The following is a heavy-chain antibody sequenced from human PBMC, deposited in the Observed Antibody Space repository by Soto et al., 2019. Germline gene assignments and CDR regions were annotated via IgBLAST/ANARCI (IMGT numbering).Heavy chain of an antibody. D-gene: IGHD2-15*01. CDR1: SVSIIGIYH. CDR3: ARAGGGPIFDY. V-gene: IGHV4-38-2*02. J-gene: IGHJ4*02. CDR2: IFHTGTT. Sequence: SETLSLTGSVSSVSIIGIYHWAWIRQPPGRRLEGIARIFHTGTTDYNPSHKSRVTISVDTSKNQFSLRLSSVTAADAAVYYCARAGGGPIFDYWGQGTLVTVSS.